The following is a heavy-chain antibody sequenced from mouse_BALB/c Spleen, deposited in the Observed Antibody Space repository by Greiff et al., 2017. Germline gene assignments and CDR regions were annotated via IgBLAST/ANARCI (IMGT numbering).Heavy chain of an antibody. CDR3: ARVYGSSYEAWFAY. J-gene: IGHJ3*01. Sequence: VQLVESGAELAKPGASVKMSCKASGYTFTSYWMHWVKQRPGQGLEWIGYINPSTGYTEYNQKFKDKATLTADKSSSTAYMQLSSLTSEDSAVYYCARVYGSSYEAWFAYWGQGTLVTVSA. V-gene: IGHV1-7*01. CDR2: INPSTGYT. CDR1: GYTFTSYW. D-gene: IGHD1-1*01.